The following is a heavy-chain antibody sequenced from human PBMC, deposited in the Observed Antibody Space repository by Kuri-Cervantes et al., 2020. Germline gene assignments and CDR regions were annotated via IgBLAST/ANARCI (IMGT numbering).Heavy chain of an antibody. D-gene: IGHD6-19*01. CDR1: GYTFTSYA. J-gene: IGHJ4*02. CDR3: AREVVAGNFDY. CDR2: INAGNGNT. Sequence: ASVKVSCKASGYTFTSYAMHWVRQAPGQRLEWMGWINAGNGNTKYSQKFQGRVTITRDTSASTAHMELNSLRSEDTAVYYCAREVVAGNFDYWGQGTLVTVSS. V-gene: IGHV1-3*01.